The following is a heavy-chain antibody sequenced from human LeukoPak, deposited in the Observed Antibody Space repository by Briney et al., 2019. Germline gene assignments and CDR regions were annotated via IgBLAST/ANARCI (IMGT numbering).Heavy chain of an antibody. Sequence: PGGSLRLSCAASGFTFSDYAMSWVRQAPGKGLEWVSVISGSGSTTYHADSVKARFTISRDNSKNSLYLQMNSLRAEDTAIYYCAKDKQWVAGDADYWGQGTLGTVSS. CDR2: ISGSGSTT. CDR3: AKDKQWVAGDADY. CDR1: GFTFSDYA. V-gene: IGHV3-23*01. J-gene: IGHJ4*02. D-gene: IGHD6-19*01.